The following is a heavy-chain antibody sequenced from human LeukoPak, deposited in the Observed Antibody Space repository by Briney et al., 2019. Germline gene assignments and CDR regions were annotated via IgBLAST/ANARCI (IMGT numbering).Heavy chain of an antibody. D-gene: IGHD5-18*01. CDR2: IDPNSGGT. CDR1: GCTFTGYY. Sequence: GASVKVSCKPPGCTFTGYYIHWVRQAPGQGLEWMGWIDPNSGGTNYAQNFQGRVTMTRDTSINTAYMELGRLRSDDTAVYYCARSPGLDTAVVNRPWGQGTLITVSS. V-gene: IGHV1-2*02. J-gene: IGHJ5*02. CDR3: ARSPGLDTAVVNRP.